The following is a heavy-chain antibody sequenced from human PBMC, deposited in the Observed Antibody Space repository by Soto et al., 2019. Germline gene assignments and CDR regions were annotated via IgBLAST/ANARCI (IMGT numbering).Heavy chain of an antibody. Sequence: EVQLLESGGGLVQPGGSLRLSCAASGFTFSSYWMHWVRQAPGKGLVWVSRINSDGSSTSYADSVKGRFTISRDNAKNTLYLQMNSLRAEDTAVYYCARVISVAGTATVSYYGMDVWGQGTTVTVSS. J-gene: IGHJ6*02. CDR2: INSDGSST. CDR3: ARVISVAGTATVSYYGMDV. V-gene: IGHV3-74*02. D-gene: IGHD6-19*01. CDR1: GFTFSSYW.